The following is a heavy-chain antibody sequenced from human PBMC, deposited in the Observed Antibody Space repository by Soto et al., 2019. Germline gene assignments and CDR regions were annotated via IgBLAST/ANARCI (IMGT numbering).Heavy chain of an antibody. V-gene: IGHV3-23*03. CDR1: GFTFSTYA. J-gene: IGHJ4*02. CDR2: IYSGGST. D-gene: IGHD4-17*01. Sequence: GGSLRLSCAASGFTFSTYALSWVRQAPGKGLEWVSVIYSGGSTYYADYVRGRFTISRDNSKNTLYLQMSSLRAEDSAVYSCARGSRDSYPVRRSFDLWGRGTRVTVSS. CDR3: ARGSRDSYPVRRSFDL.